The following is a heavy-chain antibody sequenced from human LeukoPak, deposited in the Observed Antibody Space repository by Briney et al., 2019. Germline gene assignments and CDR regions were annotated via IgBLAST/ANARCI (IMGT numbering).Heavy chain of an antibody. J-gene: IGHJ5*02. CDR3: ARVGSWYNNHNWFDP. Sequence: ASVKVSCKASGFSFTGYDMHWVRQAPAQGLEWMGWINLNTGDTNYAQKFQGRVTMTRDTSINTAYLEVNRLKSEDTAVYYCARVGSWYNNHNWFDPWGQGTLVTVSS. D-gene: IGHD6-13*01. CDR1: GFSFTGYD. CDR2: INLNTGDT. V-gene: IGHV1-2*02.